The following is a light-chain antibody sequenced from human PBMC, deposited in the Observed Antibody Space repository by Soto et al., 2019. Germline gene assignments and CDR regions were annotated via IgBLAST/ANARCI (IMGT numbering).Light chain of an antibody. CDR1: QSISTW. V-gene: IGKV1-5*03. CDR3: QQYNSRFT. J-gene: IGKJ3*01. Sequence: DIQMTQSPSTLSASVGDRVTITCRVSQSISTWLAWYQQKPGKAPKLLIYKASSLESGLPSRFSGSGSGTEFTLTISSLHPDDFATYYCQQYNSRFTFGPGTTVDIK. CDR2: KAS.